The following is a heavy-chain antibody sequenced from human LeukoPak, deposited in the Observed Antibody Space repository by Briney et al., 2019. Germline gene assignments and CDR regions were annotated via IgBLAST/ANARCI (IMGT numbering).Heavy chain of an antibody. Sequence: GGSLRLSCAASGFTFSSYSMNWVRQAPGKGLEWVSYISSSSSTIYYADSVKGRFTISRDNSKNTLYLQMNSLRAEDTAVYYCAKTRPLDSSSWSHGDYWGQGTLVTVSS. V-gene: IGHV3-48*01. CDR1: GFTFSSYS. CDR3: AKTRPLDSSSWSHGDY. J-gene: IGHJ4*02. D-gene: IGHD6-13*01. CDR2: ISSSSSTI.